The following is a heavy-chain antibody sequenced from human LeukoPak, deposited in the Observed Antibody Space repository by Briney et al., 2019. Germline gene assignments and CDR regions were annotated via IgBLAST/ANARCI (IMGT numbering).Heavy chain of an antibody. V-gene: IGHV4-34*01. CDR2: INHSGST. CDR3: ARVGYSSSWSFDY. J-gene: IGHJ4*02. Sequence: PSETLSLTCAVYGGSFSGYYWSWIRQPPGKGLEGIGEINHSGSTNYNPSLKSRVTISVDTSKNQFSLKLSSVTAADTAVYYCARVGYSSSWSFDYWGQGTLVTVSS. CDR1: GGSFSGYY. D-gene: IGHD6-13*01.